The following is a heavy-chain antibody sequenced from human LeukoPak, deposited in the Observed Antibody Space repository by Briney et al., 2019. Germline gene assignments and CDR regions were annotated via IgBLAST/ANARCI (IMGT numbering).Heavy chain of an antibody. CDR3: AKERGY. V-gene: IGHV3-23*01. J-gene: IGHJ4*02. Sequence: GGSLRLSCAASGFTFSSYSMNWVRQAPGKGLEWVSAISRSDSGHKTYYVDSVKGRFTISRDNSKDTVFLQMNSLRAEDTDLYYCAKERGYWGQGTLVTVSS. CDR2: ISRSDSGHKT. CDR1: GFTFSSYS.